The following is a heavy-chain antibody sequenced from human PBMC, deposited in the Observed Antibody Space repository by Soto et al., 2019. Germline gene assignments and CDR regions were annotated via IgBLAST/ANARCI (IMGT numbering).Heavy chain of an antibody. J-gene: IGHJ4*02. CDR2: ISYDGSNK. D-gene: IGHD3-3*01. CDR1: GFSNYG. Sequence: QVQLVESGGGVVQPGRSLRLSCVDSGFSNYGMHWVRQEPGQGLEWVAVISYDGSNKYFADSVKGRFTISRDNSKNTLYLQMNSLRAEDTAVYYCATDSDLSGYYNFDYWGQGTQVTVSS. CDR3: ATDSDLSGYYNFDY. V-gene: IGHV3-30*03.